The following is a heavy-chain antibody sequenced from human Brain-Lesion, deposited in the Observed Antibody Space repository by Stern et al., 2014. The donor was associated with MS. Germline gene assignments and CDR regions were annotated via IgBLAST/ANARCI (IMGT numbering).Heavy chain of an antibody. J-gene: IGHJ6*02. CDR2: INPNTGGT. CDR1: GYIFTGYY. D-gene: IGHD3-3*01. V-gene: IGHV1-2*02. CDR3: ARDQRGITIFGVVTDYYYLGMDV. Sequence: QVQLVQSGAEVKKPGASVKVSCKTSGYIFTGYYIHWVRQAPGQGLEWMAWINPNTGGTTYAQKFQGRVTMSRDTSISTAYVELRSLTSYDTAVYYCARDQRGITIFGVVTDYYYLGMDVWGQGTTVTVSS.